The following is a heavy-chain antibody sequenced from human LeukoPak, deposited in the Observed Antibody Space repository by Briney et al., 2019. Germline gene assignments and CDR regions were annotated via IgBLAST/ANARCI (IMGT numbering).Heavy chain of an antibody. CDR1: GGTFSSYA. Sequence: ASVKVSCKASGGTFSSYAISWVRQAPGQGLEWMGGINPIFGTANYAQKFQGRVTITADESTSTAYMEMKSLRSEDTAVYCCARWEWELLRNWFDPWGQGTLVTVSS. D-gene: IGHD1-26*01. CDR3: ARWEWELLRNWFDP. CDR2: INPIFGTA. V-gene: IGHV1-69*13. J-gene: IGHJ5*02.